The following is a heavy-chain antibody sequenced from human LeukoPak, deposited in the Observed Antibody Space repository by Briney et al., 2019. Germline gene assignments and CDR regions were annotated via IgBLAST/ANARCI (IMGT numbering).Heavy chain of an antibody. Sequence: SETLSLTCTVSGGSISSCYWSWIRQPAGKGLEWIGRIYTSVSTNYNHSFKSRVTISVDTSKTQFSLKLSSVTAADTAVYYCARVLVAPYGSGSYYNFWFDPWGPGTLVTVSS. D-gene: IGHD3-10*01. V-gene: IGHV4-4*07. J-gene: IGHJ5*02. CDR3: ARVLVAPYGSGSYYNFWFDP. CDR2: IYTSVST. CDR1: GGSISSCY.